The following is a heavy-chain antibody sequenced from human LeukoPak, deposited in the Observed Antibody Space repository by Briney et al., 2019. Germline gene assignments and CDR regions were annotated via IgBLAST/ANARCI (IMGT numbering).Heavy chain of an antibody. V-gene: IGHV3-21*04. CDR1: GFTFRGYS. J-gene: IGHJ4*02. CDR3: ARVAGHYFDY. Sequence: GGSLRLSCAASGFTFRGYSLSWVRQAPGKGLEWVSFITSTSSDMLYVDSVKGRFTVSRDNAKNTLHLQMDSLTAEDTAVYFCARVAGHYFDYWGQGSLVTVSS. CDR2: ITSTSSDM.